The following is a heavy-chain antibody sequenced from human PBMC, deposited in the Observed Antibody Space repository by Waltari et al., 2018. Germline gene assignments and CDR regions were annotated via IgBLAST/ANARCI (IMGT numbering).Heavy chain of an antibody. J-gene: IGHJ6*02. V-gene: IGHV4-34*01. CDR1: GGSFSGYY. CDR3: ARGSFYKGDYYYYGMDV. CDR2: INHSGSP. D-gene: IGHD1-20*01. Sequence: QVQLQQWGAGLLKPSETLSLTCAVYGGSFSGYYWSWMRTPPGKGREWIGEINHSGSPNYHPSLKSRVTISVCTSKYQFSLKLSSVTAADTAVYYCARGSFYKGDYYYYGMDVWGQGTTVTVSS.